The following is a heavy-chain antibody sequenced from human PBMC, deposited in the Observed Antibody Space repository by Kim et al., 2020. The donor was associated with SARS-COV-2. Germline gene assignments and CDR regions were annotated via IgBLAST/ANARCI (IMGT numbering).Heavy chain of an antibody. J-gene: IGHJ6*02. CDR3: ARDRGSCSSTSCYYYDFWSGFPYDYYGMDF. Sequence: GGSLRLSCAASGFTFSSYSMNWVRQAPGKGLEWVSYISSSSSTIYYADSVKGRFTISRDNAKNSLYLQMNSLRDEDTAVYYCARDRGSCSSTSCYYYDFWSGFPYDYYGMDFWGQGTTVTVSS. CDR1: GFTFSSYS. D-gene: IGHD2-2*01. CDR2: ISSSSSTI. V-gene: IGHV3-48*02.